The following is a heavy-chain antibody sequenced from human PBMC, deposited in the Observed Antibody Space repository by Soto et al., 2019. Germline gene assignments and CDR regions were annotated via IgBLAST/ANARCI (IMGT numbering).Heavy chain of an antibody. CDR2: ISSDRSYI. D-gene: IGHD3-10*01. CDR3: VGQRERFGVFDRSLYGLDV. J-gene: IGHJ6*02. V-gene: IGHV3-21*02. CDR1: GFVFTNFN. Sequence: EAQVVESGGGLVKPGESLRLSCAASGFVFTNFNMHWVRQAPGKALGWVSSISSDRSYIYDAASVRGRFPITRGNAEKSLLLHISSLRAEDTAVYYCVGQRERFGVFDRSLYGLDVWGHGTMVTVSS.